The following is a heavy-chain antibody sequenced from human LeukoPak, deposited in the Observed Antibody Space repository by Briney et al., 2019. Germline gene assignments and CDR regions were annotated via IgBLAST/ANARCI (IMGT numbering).Heavy chain of an antibody. CDR1: GFTFSNYS. Sequence: GGSLRLSCAASGFTFSNYSMNWVRQAPGKGLEWVSYISSSSSTIYYADSVKGRFTISRDNAKNSLYLQMNSLRAEDTAVYYCARVGYYDSSGRGGAFDIWGQGTMVTVSS. CDR2: ISSSSSTI. J-gene: IGHJ3*02. V-gene: IGHV3-48*04. CDR3: ARVGYYDSSGRGGAFDI. D-gene: IGHD3-22*01.